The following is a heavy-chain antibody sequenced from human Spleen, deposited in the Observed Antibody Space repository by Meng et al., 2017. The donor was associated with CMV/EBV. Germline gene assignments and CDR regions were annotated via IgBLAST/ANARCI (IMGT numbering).Heavy chain of an antibody. CDR1: GVTFSDYY. CDR2: ISSSGTTI. Sequence: LSCAGSGVTFSDYYMNWLRQTPGRGLEWVSYISSSGTTIYYADSVKGRFTVPRDNAKKSLYLQLNSLRAEDTAIYYCASGSYPAFDYWGQGTLVTVSS. CDR3: ASGSYPAFDY. V-gene: IGHV3-11*04. J-gene: IGHJ4*02. D-gene: IGHD3-10*01.